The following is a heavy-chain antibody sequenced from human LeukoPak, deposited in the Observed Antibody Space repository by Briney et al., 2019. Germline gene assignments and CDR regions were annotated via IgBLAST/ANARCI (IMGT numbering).Heavy chain of an antibody. CDR2: IYYSGST. V-gene: IGHV4-30-4*01. CDR3: ARQFRGYSGYDLDY. D-gene: IGHD5-12*01. J-gene: IGHJ4*02. Sequence: SETLSLTCTVSGGSISSGDYYWSWIRQPPGTGLEWIGYIYYSGSTYYNPSLKSRVTISVDTSKNQFSLKLSSVTAADTAVYYCARQFRGYSGYDLDYWGQGTLVTVSS. CDR1: GGSISSGDYY.